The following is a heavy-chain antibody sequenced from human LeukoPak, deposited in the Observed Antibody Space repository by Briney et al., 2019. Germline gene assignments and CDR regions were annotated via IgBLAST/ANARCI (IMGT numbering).Heavy chain of an antibody. J-gene: IGHJ4*02. Sequence: GGSLRLSCAASGFTFSSYAMHWVRQAPGKGLEWVAVISYDGSNKYYADSVKGRFTISRDNSKNTLYLQMNSLRAGDTAVYYCASRIAAAGFDYWGQGTLVTVSS. CDR2: ISYDGSNK. V-gene: IGHV3-30-3*01. D-gene: IGHD6-13*01. CDR3: ASRIAAAGFDY. CDR1: GFTFSSYA.